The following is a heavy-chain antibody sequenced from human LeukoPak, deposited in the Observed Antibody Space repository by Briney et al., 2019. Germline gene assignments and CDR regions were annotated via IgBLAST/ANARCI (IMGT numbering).Heavy chain of an antibody. CDR1: GGSFSGYY. V-gene: IGHV4-34*01. Sequence: PSETLSLTCAVYGGSFSGYYWSWIRQPPGKGLEWIGEINHSGSTNYNPSLKSRVTISVDTSKNQFSLKPSSVTAADTAVYYCARGLSSPYYYPKVYFDYWGQGTLVTVSS. CDR3: ARGLSSPYYYPKVYFDY. J-gene: IGHJ4*02. CDR2: INHSGST. D-gene: IGHD3-22*01.